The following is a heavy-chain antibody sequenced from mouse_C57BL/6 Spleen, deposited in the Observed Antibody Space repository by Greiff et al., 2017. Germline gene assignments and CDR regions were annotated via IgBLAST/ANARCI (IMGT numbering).Heavy chain of an antibody. CDR1: GYTFTDYE. V-gene: IGHV1-15*01. Sequence: QVQLQQSGAELVRPGASVTLSCKASGYTFTDYEMHWVKQTPVHGLEWIGAIDPETGGTAYNQKFKGKAILTADKSSSTAYMELRSLTSEDSAVYYCTRRLTTVYFDYWGRGTTLTVSS. CDR3: TRRLTTVYFDY. CDR2: IDPETGGT. J-gene: IGHJ2*01. D-gene: IGHD1-1*01.